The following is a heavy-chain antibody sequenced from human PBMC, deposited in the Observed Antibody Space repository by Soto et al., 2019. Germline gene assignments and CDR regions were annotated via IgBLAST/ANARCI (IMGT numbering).Heavy chain of an antibody. J-gene: IGHJ5*02. CDR3: ARGVGSGSYYNKYNWFDP. V-gene: IGHV1-18*01. CDR1: GYTFTNYG. Sequence: ASLKVSCKASGYTFTNYGISWVRQAPGQGLEWMGWISAYNGNTKYAQKFQGRVTMTTDTSTSTAYMELRSLRSDDTAVYYCARGVGSGSYYNKYNWFDPWGQGTLVTVSS. CDR2: ISAYNGNT. D-gene: IGHD3-10*01.